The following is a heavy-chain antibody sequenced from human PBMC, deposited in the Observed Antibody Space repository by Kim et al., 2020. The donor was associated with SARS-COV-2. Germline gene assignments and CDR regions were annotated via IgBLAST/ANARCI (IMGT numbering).Heavy chain of an antibody. Sequence: GESLKISCKGSGYSFTSYWISWVRQMPGKGLEWMGRIDPSDSYTNYSPSFQGHVTISADKSISTAYLQWSSLKASDTDMYYCARLGGNGTSYPYYYYYGMEVWGQGTTVTVSS. CDR1: GYSFTSYW. J-gene: IGHJ6*02. CDR2: IDPSDSYT. V-gene: IGHV5-10-1*01. CDR3: ARLGGNGTSYPYYYYYGMEV. D-gene: IGHD2-2*01.